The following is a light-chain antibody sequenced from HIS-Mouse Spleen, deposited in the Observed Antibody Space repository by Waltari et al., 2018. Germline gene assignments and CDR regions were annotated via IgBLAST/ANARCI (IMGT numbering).Light chain of an antibody. Sequence: SALTQPRSVSGSPGPSVTISCTGTSSDVGGYHYVSWYQQHPGKAPNLMIYDVSKRPSGVPDRFSGSKSGNTASLTISGLQAEDEADYCCCSYAGSYTLVFGGGTKLTVL. CDR3: CSYAGSYTLV. J-gene: IGLJ2*01. CDR1: SSDVGGYHY. V-gene: IGLV2-11*01. CDR2: DVS.